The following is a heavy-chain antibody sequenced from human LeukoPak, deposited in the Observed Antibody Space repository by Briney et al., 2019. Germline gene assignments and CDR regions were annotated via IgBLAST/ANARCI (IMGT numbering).Heavy chain of an antibody. CDR2: IIPILGIA. Sequence: ASVKVSCKASGGTFSSYAISWVRQAPGQGLEWMGRIIPILGIANYAQKLQGRVTITADKSTSTAYMELSSLRSEDTAVYYCARAGYSSGWYGTSCDYWGQGTLVTVSS. D-gene: IGHD6-19*01. V-gene: IGHV1-69*04. J-gene: IGHJ4*02. CDR1: GGTFSSYA. CDR3: ARAGYSSGWYGTSCDY.